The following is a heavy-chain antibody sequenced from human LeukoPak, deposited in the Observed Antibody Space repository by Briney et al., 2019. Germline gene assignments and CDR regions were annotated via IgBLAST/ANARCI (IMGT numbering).Heavy chain of an antibody. CDR2: IYSSGNT. J-gene: IGHJ6*03. CDR1: GVSISSGSNY. D-gene: IGHD2-15*01. CDR3: ARMGSWYYYYYMDV. V-gene: IGHV4-39*07. Sequence: PSETLSLTCSVSGVSISSGSNYWGWIRQPPGKTLEWIGSIYSSGNTYYNPSLKSRVTISVDTSKNQFSLKLSSVTAADTAVYYCARMGSWYYYYYMDVWGKGTTVTISS.